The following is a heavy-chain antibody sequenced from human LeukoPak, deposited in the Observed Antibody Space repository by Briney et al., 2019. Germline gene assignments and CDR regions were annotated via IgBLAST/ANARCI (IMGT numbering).Heavy chain of an antibody. Sequence: PGGSLRLSCAASGFTFSNYNMNWVRQAPGKGLEWVSSISTSSSYIYYADSVKGRFTISRDNAKNSLYLQMNSLRAEDTAVYYCARDDKGLGDAFDVWGQGTMVTVSS. J-gene: IGHJ3*01. V-gene: IGHV3-21*01. CDR3: ARDDKGLGDAFDV. CDR1: GFTFSNYN. D-gene: IGHD3-16*01. CDR2: ISTSSSYI.